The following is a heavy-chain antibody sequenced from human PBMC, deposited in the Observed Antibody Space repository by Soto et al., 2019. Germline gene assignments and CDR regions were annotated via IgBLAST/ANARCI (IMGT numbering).Heavy chain of an antibody. J-gene: IGHJ4*02. CDR3: ARADVRRVGARLYFDY. V-gene: IGHV4-34*01. CDR2: INHSGST. D-gene: IGHD1-26*01. Sequence: KSSETLSLTCAVYGGSFSGYYWSWIRQPPGKGLEWIGEINHSGSTNYNPSLESRVTISVDTSKNQFSLKLSSVTAADTAVYYCARADVRRVGARLYFDYWGQGTLVTVSS. CDR1: GGSFSGYY.